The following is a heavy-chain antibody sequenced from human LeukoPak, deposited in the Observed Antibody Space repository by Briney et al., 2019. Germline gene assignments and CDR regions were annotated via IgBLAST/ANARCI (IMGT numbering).Heavy chain of an antibody. J-gene: IGHJ5*02. CDR1: GGSISSGDYY. Sequence: SETLSLTCTVSGGSISSGDYYWSWIRQPPGKGLELLGYIYYSGSTYYNPSLKSRVTISVDTSKNQFSLKLSSVTAADTAVYYCARVRCSSTSCRKGRDKWFGPWGQGTLVSVSS. CDR3: ARVRCSSTSCRKGRDKWFGP. V-gene: IGHV4-30-4*08. D-gene: IGHD2-2*01. CDR2: IYYSGST.